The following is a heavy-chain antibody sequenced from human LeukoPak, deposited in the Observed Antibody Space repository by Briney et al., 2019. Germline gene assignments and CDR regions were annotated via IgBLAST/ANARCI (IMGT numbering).Heavy chain of an antibody. CDR3: ARGASSAYYVDY. J-gene: IGHJ4*02. Sequence: GGSLRLSCAASGFTFSSHWMHWVRQAPGKGLVWVSRVKYDGSIITYADSVKGRFSISRDNAKNTVDLQMNSLRAEDTAVYYCARGASSAYYVDYWGQGTLVTVSS. D-gene: IGHD3-22*01. V-gene: IGHV3-74*01. CDR2: VKYDGSII. CDR1: GFTFSSHW.